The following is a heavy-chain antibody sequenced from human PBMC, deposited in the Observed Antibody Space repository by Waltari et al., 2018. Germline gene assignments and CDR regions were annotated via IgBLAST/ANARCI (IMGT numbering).Heavy chain of an antibody. CDR3: AHIMITYGAVIARDAFDI. Sequence: QITLKESGPTLVDPTQTLTLTCTFSGFSLTTVTVCVACIRQPPGKALQWLAIIYWDNDRRYSPSLSSRLSIFKDVSKNQVVLSMVNVDPVDTGTYYCAHIMITYGAVIARDAFDIWGQGTTVTVSS. J-gene: IGHJ3*02. D-gene: IGHD3-16*02. V-gene: IGHV2-5*02. CDR2: IYWDNDR. CDR1: GFSLTTVTVC.